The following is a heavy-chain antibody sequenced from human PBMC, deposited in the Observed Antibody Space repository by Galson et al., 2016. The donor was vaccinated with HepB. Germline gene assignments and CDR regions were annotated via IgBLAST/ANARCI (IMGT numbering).Heavy chain of an antibody. CDR2: IKQDGSEE. CDR1: EFTFSSYW. Sequence: SLRLSCAASEFTFSSYWMNWVRRAPGKGLEWVANIKQDGSEEYYVDSVKGRFTISRDNAKNSLYLQMTSMRAEDTAVYYCARGAAAVTGIVYYWGQGTLVTFSS. CDR3: ARGAAAVTGIVYY. V-gene: IGHV3-7*01. J-gene: IGHJ4*02. D-gene: IGHD6-25*01.